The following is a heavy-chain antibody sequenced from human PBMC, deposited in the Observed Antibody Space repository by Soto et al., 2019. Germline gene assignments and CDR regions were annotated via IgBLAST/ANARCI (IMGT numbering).Heavy chain of an antibody. CDR2: ISYDGSNK. V-gene: IGHV3-30-3*01. CDR3: ARDGADYYGSSGYYPDAFDI. J-gene: IGHJ3*02. CDR1: GFTFSSYA. D-gene: IGHD3-22*01. Sequence: QVQLVESGGGVVQPGRSLRLSCAASGFTFSSYAMHWVRQAPGKGLEWVAVISYDGSNKYYADSVKGRFTISRDNSKNTLYLQMNSLRAEDTAVYYCARDGADYYGSSGYYPDAFDIWGQGTMVTVSS.